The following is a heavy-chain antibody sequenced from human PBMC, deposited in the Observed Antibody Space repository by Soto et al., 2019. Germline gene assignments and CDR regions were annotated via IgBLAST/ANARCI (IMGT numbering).Heavy chain of an antibody. D-gene: IGHD6-13*01. Sequence: SETLSLTCAVYGGSFSGYYWSWIRQPPGKGLEWIGEINHSGSTNYNPSLKSRVTISVDTSKNQFSLKLSSVTAADTAVYYCARGRQLVLGKNWFDPWGQGTLVTVSS. V-gene: IGHV4-34*01. CDR2: INHSGST. J-gene: IGHJ5*02. CDR3: ARGRQLVLGKNWFDP. CDR1: GGSFSGYY.